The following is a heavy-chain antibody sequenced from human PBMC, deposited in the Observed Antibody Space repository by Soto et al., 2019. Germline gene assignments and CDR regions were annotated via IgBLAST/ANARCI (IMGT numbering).Heavy chain of an antibody. Sequence: ASVKVSCKAVGGTFSSYAISWGRQAPGQGLEWMGGIIPIFGMANYAQKFQGRVTITADESTSTAYMELSSLRSEDTAVYYCARSPGSGSYYWNYWGQGTLVTVSS. CDR3: ARSPGSGSYYWNY. J-gene: IGHJ4*02. CDR2: IIPIFGMA. D-gene: IGHD1-26*01. CDR1: GGTFSSYA. V-gene: IGHV1-69*13.